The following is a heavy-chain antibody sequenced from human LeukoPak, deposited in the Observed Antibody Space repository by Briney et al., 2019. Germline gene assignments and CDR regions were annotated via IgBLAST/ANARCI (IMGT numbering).Heavy chain of an antibody. CDR2: IYHSGST. V-gene: IGHV4-4*02. J-gene: IGHJ4*02. CDR3: ARGLVGDDYSSSWYDDY. D-gene: IGHD6-13*01. CDR1: GGSISSSNW. Sequence: SETLSLTCAVSGGSISSSNWWSWVRQPPGKGLEWIGEIYHSGSTNYNPSLKSRVTISVDKSKNQFSLKLSSVTAADTAVYYCARGLVGDDYSSSWYDDYWGQGTLVTVSS.